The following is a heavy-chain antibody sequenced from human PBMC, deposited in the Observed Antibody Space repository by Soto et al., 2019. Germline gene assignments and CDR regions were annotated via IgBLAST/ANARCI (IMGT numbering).Heavy chain of an antibody. J-gene: IGHJ4*02. Sequence: SETLSLTCAVYGESISRGGYSWSWVRQPPGKGLEGIGYIYHSGSPYYNSFLESLVTIAVDRSKSQFSLRLCSVTSADTAVYYCARVPEYWGQGTLVTVSS. CDR1: GESISRGGYS. CDR2: IYHSGSP. V-gene: IGHV4-30-2*01. CDR3: ARVPEY.